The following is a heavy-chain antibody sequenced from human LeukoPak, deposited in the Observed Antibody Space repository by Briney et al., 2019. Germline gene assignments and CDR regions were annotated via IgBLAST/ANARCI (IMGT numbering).Heavy chain of an antibody. J-gene: IGHJ5*02. Sequence: ASVKVSCKASGGTFSSYAISWVRQAPGQGLEWMGRIMPIFGTANYAQKFQGRVTITTDESTSTAYMELSSLRSEDTAVYYCTSIINPARSSGLAGGLDPWGQGTLVTVSS. CDR1: GGTFSSYA. D-gene: IGHD6-19*01. CDR2: IMPIFGTA. CDR3: TSIINPARSSGLAGGLDP. V-gene: IGHV1-69*05.